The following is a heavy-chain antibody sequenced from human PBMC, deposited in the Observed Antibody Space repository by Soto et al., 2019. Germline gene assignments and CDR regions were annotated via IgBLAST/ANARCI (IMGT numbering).Heavy chain of an antibody. CDR3: AGDSLGYCSSTSCYESSYYGMDV. D-gene: IGHD2-2*01. J-gene: IGHJ6*02. CDR1: GYTFTGYY. CDR2: INPNSGGT. Sequence: ASVKVSCKASGYTFTGYYMHWVRQAPGQGLEWMGWINPNSGGTNYAQKFQGWVTMTRDTSISTAYMELSRLRSDDTAVYYCAGDSLGYCSSTSCYESSYYGMDVWGQGTTVTVSS. V-gene: IGHV1-2*04.